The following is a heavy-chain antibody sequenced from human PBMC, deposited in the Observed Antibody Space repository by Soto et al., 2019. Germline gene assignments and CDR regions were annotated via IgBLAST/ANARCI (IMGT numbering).Heavy chain of an antibody. CDR3: AILRTVRASDFDY. Sequence: EVQLVQSGAEVKKPGESLTISCKGSGYTFTDYGINWVRQMPGKGLEWMGRIDPRDSYTDNSPYFQGHVTISTDTSISTAYLQWSSLPASDTAIYYCAILRTVRASDFDYWGQGTLVTVSS. D-gene: IGHD4-17*01. CDR2: IDPRDSYT. J-gene: IGHJ4*02. V-gene: IGHV5-10-1*03. CDR1: GYTFTDYG.